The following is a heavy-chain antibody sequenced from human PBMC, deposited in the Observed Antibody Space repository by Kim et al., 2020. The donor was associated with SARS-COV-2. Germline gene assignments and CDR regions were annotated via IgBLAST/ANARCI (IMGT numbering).Heavy chain of an antibody. J-gene: IGHJ4*02. D-gene: IGHD3-22*01. CDR3: ARMDTYESSGPDDY. CDR2: INPNSGGT. Sequence: ASVKVSCKASGYTFTGYYMHWVRQAPGQGLEWMGWINPNSGGTNYAQKFQGRVTMTRDTSTSTAYMELSRLRSDDTAVYYCARMDTYESSGPDDYWGQGTLVTVSS. V-gene: IGHV1-2*02. CDR1: GYTFTGYY.